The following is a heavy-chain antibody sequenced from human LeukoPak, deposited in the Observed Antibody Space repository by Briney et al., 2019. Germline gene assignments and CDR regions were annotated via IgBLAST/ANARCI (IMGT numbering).Heavy chain of an antibody. Sequence: PSETLSLTCTVSGGSISSSSYYWGWIRQPPGKGLEWIGSIYYSRSTYYNPSLKSRVTISVDTSKSQSSLKLSSVTAADTAVYYCARDESGYGGNPDYWGQGTLVTVSS. V-gene: IGHV4-39*07. D-gene: IGHD4-23*01. CDR3: ARDESGYGGNPDY. CDR1: GGSISSSSYY. J-gene: IGHJ4*02. CDR2: IYYSRST.